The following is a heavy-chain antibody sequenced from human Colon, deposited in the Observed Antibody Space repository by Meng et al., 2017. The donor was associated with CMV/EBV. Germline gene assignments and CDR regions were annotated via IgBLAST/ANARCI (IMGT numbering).Heavy chain of an antibody. Sequence: GESLKISCEASELTFSSYTMNWIRQAPGKGLEWVSFISSDSKYIYYSDSVRGRFTISRDNSKKSLYLQMNSVRAEDTAVYYCARDLSGSYSAPYYSYYGMDVWGQGTTVTVSS. CDR2: ISSDSKYI. CDR1: ELTFSSYT. V-gene: IGHV3-21*01. D-gene: IGHD4-11*01. J-gene: IGHJ6*02. CDR3: ARDLSGSYSAPYYSYYGMDV.